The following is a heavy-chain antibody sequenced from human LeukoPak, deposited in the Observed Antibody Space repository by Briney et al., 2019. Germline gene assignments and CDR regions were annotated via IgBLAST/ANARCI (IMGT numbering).Heavy chain of an antibody. V-gene: IGHV3-7*01. J-gene: IGHJ6*04. Sequence: GGSLRLSCAASGFIFSDYWMNWVRQVPGKGLEWVANINEVGTKEDYVDSVRGRFTISRDNTKNTLYLQMNSLRAEDTALYYCATRESSMARTFWGTGTTVTVSS. D-gene: IGHD3-10*01. CDR3: ATRESSMARTF. CDR1: GFIFSDYW. CDR2: INEVGTKE.